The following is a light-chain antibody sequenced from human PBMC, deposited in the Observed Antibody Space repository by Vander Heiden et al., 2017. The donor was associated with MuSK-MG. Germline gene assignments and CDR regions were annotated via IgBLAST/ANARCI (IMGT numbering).Light chain of an antibody. CDR2: DAS. V-gene: IGKV3-11*01. Sequence: EIVLTRSPATLSSSPGARDALSCRASQSVSSYLACYRQKPDQAPRLLIYDASKRATGIQARFSGSGYGTDSPLTISSLEPEDFAVYYCQQRTNWPPIFTFGHGTKVDIK. CDR3: QQRTNWPPIFT. CDR1: QSVSSY. J-gene: IGKJ3*01.